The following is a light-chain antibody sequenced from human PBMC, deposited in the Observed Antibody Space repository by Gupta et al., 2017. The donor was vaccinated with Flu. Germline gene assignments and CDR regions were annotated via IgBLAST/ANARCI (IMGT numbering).Light chain of an antibody. CDR3: QQANSFPRT. CDR1: QGINSW. CDR2: AAS. V-gene: IGKV1-12*01. Sequence: PSSVSASVGDRVTITCRASQGINSWLAWYQQKPGKAPKLLIYAASSLQSGVPSRFSGTGSGTDFTLTISSLQPEDFATYHCQQANSFPRTFGQGTRLEIK. J-gene: IGKJ5*01.